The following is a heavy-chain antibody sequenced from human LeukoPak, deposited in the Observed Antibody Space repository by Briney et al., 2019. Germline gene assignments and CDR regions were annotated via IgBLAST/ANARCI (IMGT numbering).Heavy chain of an antibody. V-gene: IGHV4-34*01. CDR3: TRGGVAARLAY. J-gene: IGHJ4*02. D-gene: IGHD6-6*01. Sequence: SETLSLTCAVYGPFNDVYGGSASDYYWSWIRHFPGKGWEWIGELNRKRGAFYNPSFQSRVTISDDLYRNQVSLKLTSVTVADTGVYYCTRGGVAARLAYWGQGTLVTVSS. CDR2: LNRKRGA. CDR1: GGSASDYY.